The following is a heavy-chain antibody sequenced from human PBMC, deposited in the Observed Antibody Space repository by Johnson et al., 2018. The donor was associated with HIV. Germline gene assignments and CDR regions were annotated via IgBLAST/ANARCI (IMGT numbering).Heavy chain of an antibody. Sequence: QVQLVESGGGVVQPGRSLRLSCAASGFTFSSYGMHWVRQAPGKGLEWVAVIWYDGSNKYYADSVKGRFTISRDNSKNTLYLQMNSLRAEDTAVYYCAKGADYADYEGAFDIWGQGTMVTVSS. CDR3: AKGADYADYEGAFDI. CDR2: IWYDGSNK. CDR1: GFTFSSYG. J-gene: IGHJ3*02. V-gene: IGHV3-33*06. D-gene: IGHD4-17*01.